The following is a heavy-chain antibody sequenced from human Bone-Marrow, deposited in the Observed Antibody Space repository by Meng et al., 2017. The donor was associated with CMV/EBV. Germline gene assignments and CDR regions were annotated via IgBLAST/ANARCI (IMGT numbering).Heavy chain of an antibody. D-gene: IGHD3-22*01. CDR3: AREAGYYYYDMDV. Sequence: GSLRLSCTVSGGSISSYYWSWIRQPAGKGLEWIGRIYTSGSTNYNPSLKSRVTMSVDTSKNQFSLKLSSVTAADTAVYYCAREAGYYYYDMDVWGQGTTVTVSS. V-gene: IGHV4-4*07. J-gene: IGHJ6*02. CDR1: GGSISSYY. CDR2: IYTSGST.